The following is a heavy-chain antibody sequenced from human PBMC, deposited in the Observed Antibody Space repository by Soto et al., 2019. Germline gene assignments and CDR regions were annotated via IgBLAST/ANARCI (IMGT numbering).Heavy chain of an antibody. CDR1: GGSVSVYS. J-gene: IGHJ6*02. V-gene: IGHV4-34*01. CDR3: ARDRKKTYFYNYGLDV. Sequence: SETLSLTCAVYGGSVSVYSWGWVRQPPGKGLERLGEVSHSGSPKYNPSLKSRVIMSIDTSRNQFSLNLSSVTAADTAVYYCARDRKKTYFYNYGLDVWGQGTAVTVSS. CDR2: VSHSGSP.